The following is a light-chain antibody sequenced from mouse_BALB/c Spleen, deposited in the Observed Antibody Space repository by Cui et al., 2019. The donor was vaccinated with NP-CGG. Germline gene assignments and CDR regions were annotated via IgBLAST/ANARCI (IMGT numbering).Light chain of an antibody. V-gene: IGLV1*01. CDR2: GTN. J-gene: IGLJ1*01. CDR1: TGAVTTSNY. Sequence: QVVLTQESLLTTSPGETVTLTCRSSTGAVTTSNYANWVQEKPDHLFTGLIGGTNNRAPGVPARFSGSLIGDKAALTITGAQTEDEAIYFCALWYSNHWVFGGGTKLTVL. CDR3: ALWYSNHWV.